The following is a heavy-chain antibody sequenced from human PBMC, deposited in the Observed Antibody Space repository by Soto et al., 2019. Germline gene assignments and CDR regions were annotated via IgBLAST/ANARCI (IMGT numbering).Heavy chain of an antibody. CDR1: GGSISSYY. V-gene: IGHV4-59*01. Sequence: PSETLSLTCTVSGGSISSYYWSWIRQPPGKGLEWIGYIYYSGSTNYNPSLKSRVTISVDTPKNQFSLKLSSVTAADTAVYYCARTQCSSGWYFPPANYFDYWGQGTLVTVSS. J-gene: IGHJ4*02. CDR2: IYYSGST. D-gene: IGHD6-19*01. CDR3: ARTQCSSGWYFPPANYFDY.